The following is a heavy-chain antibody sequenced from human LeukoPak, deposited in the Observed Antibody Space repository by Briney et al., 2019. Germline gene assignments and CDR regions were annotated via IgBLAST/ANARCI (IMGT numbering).Heavy chain of an antibody. CDR2: ISDIGSI. CDR3: AGHHPRNTVDF. J-gene: IGHJ4*02. CDR1: GGSISSYC. D-gene: IGHD2/OR15-2a*01. Sequence: SETLSPTCTVSGGSISSYCWSWIRQPPGKGLEWIAYISDIGSINYNPSLKSRVTISLDTSKNQFSLKLSSVTAADTAVYYCAGHHPRNTVDFWGQGTLVTVSS. V-gene: IGHV4-59*08.